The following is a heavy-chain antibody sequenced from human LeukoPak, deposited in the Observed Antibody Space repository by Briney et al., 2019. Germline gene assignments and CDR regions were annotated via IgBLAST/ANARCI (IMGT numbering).Heavy chain of an antibody. J-gene: IGHJ4*02. CDR1: GGSISSYY. D-gene: IGHD4-17*01. CDR3: ARDDYGDLKFDY. V-gene: IGHV4-59*01. CDR2: IYYSGST. Sequence: SGTLSLTCTVSGGSISSYYWSWIRQPPGKGLEWIGYIYYSGSTNYNPSLKSRVTISVDTSKNQFSLKLSSVTAADTAVYYCARDDYGDLKFDYWGQGTLVTVSS.